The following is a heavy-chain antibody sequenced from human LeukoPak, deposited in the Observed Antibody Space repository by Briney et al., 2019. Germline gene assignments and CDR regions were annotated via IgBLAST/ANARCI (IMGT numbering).Heavy chain of an antibody. CDR1: GYSFTSYW. CDR3: ARQGSSGFHPSYGMDV. CDR2: IYPGDSDT. J-gene: IGHJ6*02. D-gene: IGHD3-22*01. V-gene: IGHV5-51*01. Sequence: GESLQISCKGSGYSFTSYWIGWVRQMPGKGLEWMGIIYPGDSDTRYSPSFQGQVTISADKSISTAYLQWSSLKASDTAMYYCARQGSSGFHPSYGMDVWGQGTTVTVSS.